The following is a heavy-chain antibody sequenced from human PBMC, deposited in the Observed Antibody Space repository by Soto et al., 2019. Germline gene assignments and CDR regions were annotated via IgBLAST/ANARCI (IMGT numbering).Heavy chain of an antibody. V-gene: IGHV1-46*01. D-gene: IGHD2-15*01. Sequence: GASVKVSCKASGYTFTSYYMHWVRQAPGQGLEWMAIINPSGGSTSYAQKFQGRVTMTTDTSTSTAYMELRSLRSDDTAVYYCARDRGVASDYWGQGTLVTVSS. CDR3: ARDRGVASDY. CDR2: INPSGGST. J-gene: IGHJ4*02. CDR1: GYTFTSYY.